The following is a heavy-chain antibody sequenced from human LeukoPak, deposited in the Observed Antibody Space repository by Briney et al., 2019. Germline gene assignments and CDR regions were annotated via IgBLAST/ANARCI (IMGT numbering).Heavy chain of an antibody. J-gene: IGHJ6*03. CDR1: GGTFSSYA. V-gene: IGHV1-69*05. CDR3: ARDLANPVVAAKEFYYYYYMDV. CDR2: IIPIFGTA. Sequence: GSSVKVSCKASGGTFSSYAISWVRQAPGQGLEWMGRIIPIFGTANYAQKFQGRVTITTDESTSTAYMELSSLRSEDTAVCYCARDLANPVVAAKEFYYYYYMDVWGKGTTVTVSS. D-gene: IGHD2-15*01.